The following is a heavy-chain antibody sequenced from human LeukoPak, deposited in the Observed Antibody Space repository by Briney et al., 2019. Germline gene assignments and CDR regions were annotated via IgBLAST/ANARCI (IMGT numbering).Heavy chain of an antibody. CDR3: AALSGSHWNFDY. Sequence: SGTLSLTCTVSRGSISSYCWSWVRQPPGKGLEWIGHLDYSGTPNYSPSLRSRVTISVDTTKNQFSLKLSSVTAADTAVYYCAALSGSHWNFDYWGQGRLVTVSS. V-gene: IGHV4-59*03. D-gene: IGHD1-26*01. J-gene: IGHJ4*02. CDR1: RGSISSYC. CDR2: LDYSGTP.